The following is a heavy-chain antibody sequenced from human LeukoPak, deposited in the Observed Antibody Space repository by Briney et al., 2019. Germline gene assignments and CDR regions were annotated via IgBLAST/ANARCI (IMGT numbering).Heavy chain of an antibody. J-gene: IGHJ4*02. CDR1: GGSISSYY. CDR3: ARGYSAGWYGGFDF. CDR2: INYSGST. V-gene: IGHV4-59*08. D-gene: IGHD6-19*01. Sequence: SETLSLTCTVSGGSISSYYWSWIRQPPGKGLEWIGFINYSGSTTYNPSLKSRVTISVDTSRNQFSLKLSSVTAADRAVYYCARGYSAGWYGGFDFWGQGTLVTVSS.